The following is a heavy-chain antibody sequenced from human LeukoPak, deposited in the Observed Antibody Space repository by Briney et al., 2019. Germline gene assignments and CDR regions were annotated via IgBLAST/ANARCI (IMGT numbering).Heavy chain of an antibody. V-gene: IGHV5-51*01. J-gene: IGHJ4*02. D-gene: IGHD2-2*01. CDR1: GYSFTSYW. CDR3: ARRSYSAAYHVDY. Sequence: GESLKISCEGSGYSFTSYWIGWVRQMPGKGLERMGIIYPGDSDTRYSPSFQGQVTISADKSITTAYLQWSGLRASDTAMYYCARRSYSAAYHVDYWGQGTLVTVSS. CDR2: IYPGDSDT.